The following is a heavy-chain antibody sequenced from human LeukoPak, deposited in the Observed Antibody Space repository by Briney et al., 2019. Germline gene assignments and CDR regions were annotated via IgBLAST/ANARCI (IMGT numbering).Heavy chain of an antibody. V-gene: IGHV4-34*01. J-gene: IGHJ4*02. CDR1: GGSFSGYY. CDR3: ARGELGATVNY. Sequence: SETLSLTCAVYGGSFSGYYWSWIRQPPGKGLEWIGEINHSGSTNYNPSLKSRVIISVDTSKNQFSLKLNSVTAADTAVYYCARGELGATVNYWGQGTLLTVSS. CDR2: INHSGST. D-gene: IGHD1-26*01.